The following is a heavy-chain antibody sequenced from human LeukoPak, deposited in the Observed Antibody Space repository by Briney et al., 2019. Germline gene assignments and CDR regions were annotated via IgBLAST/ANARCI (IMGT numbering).Heavy chain of an antibody. D-gene: IGHD2-15*01. V-gene: IGHV4-30-4*01. J-gene: IGHJ4*02. CDR2: IYYSGTT. CDR1: GGSISSGDYY. Sequence: SQTLSLTCTVSGGSISSGDYYWSWIRQPPGKGLEWIGYIYYSGTTYYNPSLKSRVTISIDTSKNQLSLKLSSVTAADTAVYYCARDLFSYTTLRYFDCWGQGALVTVSS. CDR3: ARDLFSYTTLRYFDC.